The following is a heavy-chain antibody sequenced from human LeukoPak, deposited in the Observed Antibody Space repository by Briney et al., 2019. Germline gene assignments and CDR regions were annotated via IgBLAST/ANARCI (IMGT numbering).Heavy chain of an antibody. V-gene: IGHV3-7*01. CDR1: GFTFGNYW. Sequence: GGSLRLSCAASGFTFGNYWMSWVRQAPGKGLEWVANIKQDGSDKYHVDSVTGRFTISRDNAKNSLYLQMNSLRAEDTAVYYCAREGRSRRVVPAATLVYWGQGTLVTVSS. CDR2: IKQDGSDK. CDR3: AREGRSRRVVPAATLVY. D-gene: IGHD2-2*01. J-gene: IGHJ4*02.